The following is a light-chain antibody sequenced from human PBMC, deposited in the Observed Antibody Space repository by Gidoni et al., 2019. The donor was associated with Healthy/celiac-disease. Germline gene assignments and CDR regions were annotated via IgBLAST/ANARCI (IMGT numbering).Light chain of an antibody. CDR2: AAS. V-gene: IGKV1-39*01. CDR1: QSISSY. J-gene: IGKJ5*01. CDR3: QQSYSTLVT. Sequence: DLPMTQSPSSLSASVGERVTITCRASQSISSYLNWYQQKPGKAHKLLIYAASSLQSGVPSRFSGSGSGKDFTLTISSLQPEDFATYYCQQSYSTLVTFGQGTRLEIK.